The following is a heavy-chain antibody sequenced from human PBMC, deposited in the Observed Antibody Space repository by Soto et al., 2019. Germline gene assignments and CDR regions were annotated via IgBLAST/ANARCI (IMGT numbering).Heavy chain of an antibody. CDR3: ARDMGYSYRTGYGLDV. V-gene: IGHV3-30-3*01. CDR2: ISFDGSNK. J-gene: IGHJ6*02. CDR1: GFNFGSYA. Sequence: SLKISCEASGFNFGSYAMHWVRQTPGKGLEWVAVISFDGSNKFYAESVKGRITISRDNSKNTLFLQMNSLRPEDTAVYYCARDMGYSYRTGYGLDVWGQGTTVTVSS. D-gene: IGHD5-18*01.